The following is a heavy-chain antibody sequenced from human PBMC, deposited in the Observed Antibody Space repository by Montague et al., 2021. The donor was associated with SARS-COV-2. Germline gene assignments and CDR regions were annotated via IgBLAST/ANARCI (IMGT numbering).Heavy chain of an antibody. CDR1: GASVSSASYF. V-gene: IGHV4-39*01. J-gene: IGHJ5*02. CDR2: LFHRGYT. D-gene: IGHD3-22*01. Sequence: SETLSLTCPVSGASVSSASYFWAWIRQSPGKGLEWIGCLFHRGYTYHNPSLKNRLTMSVDTSNNRFSLKLSSVSAADTAVYYCASHRVRYLVLFGYSGHFDVWGQGPLITVSS. CDR3: ASHRVRYLVLFGYSGHFDV.